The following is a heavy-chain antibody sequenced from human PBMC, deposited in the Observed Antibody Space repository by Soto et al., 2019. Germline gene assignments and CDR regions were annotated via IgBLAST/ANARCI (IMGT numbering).Heavy chain of an antibody. V-gene: IGHV3-74*01. CDR3: VRGYSGTYRVDF. J-gene: IGHJ4*02. Sequence: EVQLVESGGGSVQPGGSLTLSCAASGFTFSRYWMHWVRQVPGKGLVWVSRIYSDGRTTNYTDSVKGRFIISRDNAKSTVHLHMNSLRAEDTTLYFCVRGYSGTYRVDFWGQGALVTVSS. CDR2: IYSDGRTT. D-gene: IGHD1-26*01. CDR1: GFTFSRYW.